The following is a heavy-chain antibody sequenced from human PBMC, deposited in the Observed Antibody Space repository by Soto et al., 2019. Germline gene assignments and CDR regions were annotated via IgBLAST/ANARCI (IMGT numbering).Heavy chain of an antibody. Sequence: SETLCLTCTVSGGSISSSSYYWGWIRQPPGKGLEWIGSIYYSGSTYYNPSLKSRVTISVDTSKNQFSLKLSSVTAADTAVYYCARGAGGNIVVVVAATSLMAFDIRGQGTMVTVSS. V-gene: IGHV4-39*01. CDR1: GGSISSSSYY. J-gene: IGHJ3*02. CDR3: ARGAGGNIVVVVAATSLMAFDI. D-gene: IGHD2-15*01. CDR2: IYYSGST.